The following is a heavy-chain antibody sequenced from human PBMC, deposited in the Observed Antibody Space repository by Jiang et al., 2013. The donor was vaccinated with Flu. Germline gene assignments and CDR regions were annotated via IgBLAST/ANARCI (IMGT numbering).Heavy chain of an antibody. J-gene: IGHJ4*02. Sequence: GVVRPGESLRLSCAASGFDFGDSGMTWVRQAPGKGLEWVAGITWNGGNSGYADSVKGRFTISRDNAENSVYLQMHSLRAEDTALYYCARGGSDYEGVSYWGQGTLVIVSS. V-gene: IGHV3-20*04. CDR1: GFDFGDSG. D-gene: IGHD4-17*01. CDR3: ARGGSDYEGVSY. CDR2: ITWNGGNS.